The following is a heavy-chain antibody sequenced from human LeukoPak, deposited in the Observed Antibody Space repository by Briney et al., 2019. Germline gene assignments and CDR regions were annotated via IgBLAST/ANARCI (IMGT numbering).Heavy chain of an antibody. Sequence: GESLKISCKGSGYSFTSYWIGWVRQMPGKGLEWMGIIYPGGSDTRYSPSSQGQVTISADKSISTAYLQWSSLKASDTAMYYCARQGSIAVAAPGGDWFDPWGQGTLVTVSS. CDR3: ARQGSIAVAAPGGDWFDP. J-gene: IGHJ5*02. CDR2: IYPGGSDT. D-gene: IGHD6-19*01. CDR1: GYSFTSYW. V-gene: IGHV5-51*01.